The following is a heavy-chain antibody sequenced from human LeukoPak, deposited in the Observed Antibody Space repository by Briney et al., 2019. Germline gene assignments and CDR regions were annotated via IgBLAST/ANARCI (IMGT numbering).Heavy chain of an antibody. CDR2: IKQDGREK. CDR3: ARDGVQGTYYDFWSGYYTGGFGY. J-gene: IGHJ4*02. CDR1: GFTFSSYW. D-gene: IGHD3-3*01. V-gene: IGHV3-7*01. Sequence: GGSLRLSCAASGFTFSSYWMRWVRQAPGKGLEWVANIKQDGREKYYVDSVKGRFTISRDNAKNSLYLQMNSLRAEDTAVYYCARDGVQGTYYDFWSGYYTGGFGYWGQGTLVTVSS.